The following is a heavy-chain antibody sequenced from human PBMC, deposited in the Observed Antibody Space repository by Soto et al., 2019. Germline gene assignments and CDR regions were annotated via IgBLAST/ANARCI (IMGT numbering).Heavy chain of an antibody. CDR1: GGSISSYY. CDR3: ARRVSYYDILTGYYQGYYFDY. CDR2: IYYSGST. D-gene: IGHD3-9*01. J-gene: IGHJ4*02. V-gene: IGHV4-59*08. Sequence: QVQLQESGPGLVKPSETLSLTCTVSGGSISSYYWSWIRQPPGKGLEWIGYIYYSGSTNYNPSLKSRVTISVATSKNQFSLKLSSVTAADTAVYYCARRVSYYDILTGYYQGYYFDYWGQGTLVTVSS.